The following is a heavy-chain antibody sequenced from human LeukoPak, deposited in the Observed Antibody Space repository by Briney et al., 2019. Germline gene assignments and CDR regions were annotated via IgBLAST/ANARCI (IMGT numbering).Heavy chain of an antibody. J-gene: IGHJ4*02. CDR3: ARVTTTRHSSGWYTFGY. V-gene: IGHV1-2*02. D-gene: IGHD6-19*01. Sequence: GASVKDTCKASGYTFTGYYMHWVRQAPGQGLEWMGWINPNSGGTNYAQKFQGRVTMTRDTSISTAYMELIRLRSDDTAVYYCARVTTTRHSSGWYTFGYLGEGTLVTVSS. CDR1: GYTFTGYY. CDR2: INPNSGGT.